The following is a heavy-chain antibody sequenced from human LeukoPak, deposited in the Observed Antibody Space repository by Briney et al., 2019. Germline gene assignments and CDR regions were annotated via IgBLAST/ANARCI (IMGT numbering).Heavy chain of an antibody. CDR2: ISYDGSYT. Sequence: PGGSLRLSCAASGFTFSRYAMHWVRQAPGKGLEWVAVISYDGSYTYYADSVKGRFTISRDNSKNTLYLQMNSLRAEDTAVYYCARRGRGALVYWGQGTLVTVSS. J-gene: IGHJ4*02. V-gene: IGHV3-30*04. D-gene: IGHD3-10*01. CDR3: ARRGRGALVY. CDR1: GFTFSRYA.